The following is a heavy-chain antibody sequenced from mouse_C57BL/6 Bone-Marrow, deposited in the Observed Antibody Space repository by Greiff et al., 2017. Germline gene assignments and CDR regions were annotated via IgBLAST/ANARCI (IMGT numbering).Heavy chain of an antibody. Sequence: QVQLKESGAELARPGASVKLSCKASGYTFTSYGISWVKQRTGQGLEWIGEIYPRSGNTYYNEKFKGKATLTADKSSSTAYMELRSLTSEDSAVYFCAREGSDYGSSLWYFDYWGQGTTLTVSS. CDR2: IYPRSGNT. CDR1: GYTFTSYG. D-gene: IGHD1-1*01. CDR3: AREGSDYGSSLWYFDY. V-gene: IGHV1-81*01. J-gene: IGHJ2*01.